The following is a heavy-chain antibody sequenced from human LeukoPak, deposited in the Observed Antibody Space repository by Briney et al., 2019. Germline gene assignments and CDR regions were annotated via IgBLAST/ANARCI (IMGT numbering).Heavy chain of an antibody. D-gene: IGHD4-11*01. V-gene: IGHV3-74*01. CDR1: GFTFSSYW. J-gene: IGHJ4*02. Sequence: GGSLRLSCAASGFTFSSYWMNWVRQAPGKGLMWVSRINSDGSRTTYAESVRGRFTISRDNAKSTLYLQMNSLRAEDTAVYYCARVRDDYTYFDCWGQGTLVTVSS. CDR3: ARVRDDYTYFDC. CDR2: INSDGSRT.